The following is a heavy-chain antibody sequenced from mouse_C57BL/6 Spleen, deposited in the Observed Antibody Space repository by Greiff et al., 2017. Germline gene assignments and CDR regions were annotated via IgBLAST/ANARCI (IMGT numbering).Heavy chain of an antibody. CDR2: IHPNSGST. D-gene: IGHD6-5*01. CDR3: ASPYGVVDY. CDR1: GYTFTSYW. Sequence: VQLQQPGAELVKPGASVKLSCKASGYTFTSYWMHWVKQRPGQGLEWIGMIHPNSGSTNYNEKFKSKATLTVDKSSSTAYMQLSSLTSEDSAVYYCASPYGVVDYWGQGTTLTVSS. J-gene: IGHJ2*01. V-gene: IGHV1-64*01.